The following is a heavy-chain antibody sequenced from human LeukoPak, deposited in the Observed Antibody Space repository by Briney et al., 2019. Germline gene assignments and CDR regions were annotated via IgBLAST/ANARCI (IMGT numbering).Heavy chain of an antibody. D-gene: IGHD6-19*01. CDR2: ISGSGGST. J-gene: IGHJ6*03. V-gene: IGHV3-23*01. Sequence: GGSLRLSFAASGFTFSSYAMSWVRQAPGKGLEWVSAISGSGGSTYYADSVKGRFTISRDNSKNTLYLQMNSLRAEDTAVYYCAKGDSGWYSDYYYMDVWGKGTTVTVSS. CDR3: AKGDSGWYSDYYYMDV. CDR1: GFTFSSYA.